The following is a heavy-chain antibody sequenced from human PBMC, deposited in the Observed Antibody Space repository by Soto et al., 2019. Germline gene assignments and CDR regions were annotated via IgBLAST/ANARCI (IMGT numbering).Heavy chain of an antibody. V-gene: IGHV4-59*08. CDR3: ARQSKARPGDYYMDV. CDR1: GGSISSYY. D-gene: IGHD2-8*02. J-gene: IGHJ6*03. Sequence: SETLSLTCTVSGGSISSYYWSWIRQPPGKGLEWIGYIYYSGSTNYNPSLKSRVTISVDTSKNQFSLKLSSVTAADTAVYYCARQSKARPGDYYMDVWGKGTAVTVSS. CDR2: IYYSGST.